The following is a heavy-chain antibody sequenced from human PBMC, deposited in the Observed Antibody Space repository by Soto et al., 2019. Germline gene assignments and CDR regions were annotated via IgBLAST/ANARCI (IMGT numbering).Heavy chain of an antibody. CDR1: GYTFTGYY. CDR2: INPNSGGT. Sequence: ASVKVSCKASGYTFTGYYMHWVRQAPGQGLEWMGWINPNSGGTNYAQKFQGRVTMTRDTSISTAYMELSRLRSDDTAVYYCARDRGSAVAEYYYYGMDVWGQGTTVTVSS. D-gene: IGHD6-19*01. CDR3: ARDRGSAVAEYYYYGMDV. J-gene: IGHJ6*02. V-gene: IGHV1-2*02.